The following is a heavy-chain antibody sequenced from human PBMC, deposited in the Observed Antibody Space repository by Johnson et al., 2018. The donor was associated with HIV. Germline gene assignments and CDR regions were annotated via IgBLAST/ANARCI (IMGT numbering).Heavy chain of an antibody. D-gene: IGHD6-13*01. CDR3: ARDDTGYSSSFDAFDV. CDR2: IGPAADT. V-gene: IGHV3-13*01. Sequence: ESVSPIGPAADTYYPGSVKGRFTVSRDNAKNSLYLQMNSLRAEDTAVYYCARDDTGYSSSFDAFDVWGQGTMVTVSS. J-gene: IGHJ3*01.